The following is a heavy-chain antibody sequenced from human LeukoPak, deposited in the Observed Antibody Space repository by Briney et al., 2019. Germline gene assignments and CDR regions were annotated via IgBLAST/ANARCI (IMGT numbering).Heavy chain of an antibody. CDR1: GDSVSSNSAA. CDR3: AREGMGEPIAVAGFYFDY. V-gene: IGHV6-1*01. D-gene: IGHD6-19*01. CDR2: TYYRSKWYN. Sequence: SQTLSLTCAISGDSVSSNSAAWNWIRQSPSRGLEWLGRTYYRSKWYNDYAVSVKSRITINPDTSKNQFSLQLNSVTPEDTAVYYCAREGMGEPIAVAGFYFDYWGQGTLVTVSS. J-gene: IGHJ4*02.